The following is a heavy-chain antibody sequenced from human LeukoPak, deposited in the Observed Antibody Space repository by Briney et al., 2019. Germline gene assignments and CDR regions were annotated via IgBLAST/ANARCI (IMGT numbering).Heavy chain of an antibody. CDR1: GYTFTGYY. Sequence: GASVKVSCKASGYTFTGYYMQWVRQAPGQGLEWMGWINPNSGDTNYAQKFQGRVTMTRDTSISTAYMELSRLRSDDTAVYYCARDPASGSGSQGWFDPWGQGTLVTVSS. V-gene: IGHV1-2*02. CDR3: ARDPASGSGSQGWFDP. CDR2: INPNSGDT. J-gene: IGHJ5*02. D-gene: IGHD3-10*01.